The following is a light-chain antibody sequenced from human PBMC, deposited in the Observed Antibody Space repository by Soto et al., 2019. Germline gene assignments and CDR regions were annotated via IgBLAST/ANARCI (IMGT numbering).Light chain of an antibody. J-gene: IGKJ1*01. CDR3: QQYSDWPPNT. Sequence: IVMTQSPATLSVSPGERATLSCRASQSVNNNVAWYQQKPGQAPRLLIYGASTRATGIPARFSGSGSGTEVTLPISSRQSEDAAVYYCQQYSDWPPNTFGQGTKVEIK. CDR1: QSVNNN. V-gene: IGKV3-15*01. CDR2: GAS.